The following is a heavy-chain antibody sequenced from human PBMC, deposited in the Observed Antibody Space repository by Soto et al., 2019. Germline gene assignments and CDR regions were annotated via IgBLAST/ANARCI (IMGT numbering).Heavy chain of an antibody. V-gene: IGHV3-23*01. CDR3: AKDRRAGGNSAFYFDF. D-gene: IGHD3-16*01. Sequence: GGALRLPCAASGFKFSKYAMSWGRQAPGKGLEWVSLISATGGGTYYADSVKGRFTISRDNSHNTLYLQVHSLTAEDTAVYYCAKDRRAGGNSAFYFDFWGQGAQVTVSS. J-gene: IGHJ4*02. CDR2: ISATGGGT. CDR1: GFKFSKYA.